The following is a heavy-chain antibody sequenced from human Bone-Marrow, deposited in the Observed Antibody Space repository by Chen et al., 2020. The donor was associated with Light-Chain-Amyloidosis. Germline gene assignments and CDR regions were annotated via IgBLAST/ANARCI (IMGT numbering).Heavy chain of an antibody. V-gene: IGHV3-23*04. Sequence: EVQLVESGGGLVQPGGSLRLSCATSGFNFSSFGMSWVRQAPGKGLEWVSTVVGSTVSTYYAGAVKARFIISRDNSKSTRYLQMNSLRAGDTGVYFCTRKGGYFDCWGQGSLVTVSS. CDR3: TRKGGYFDC. CDR1: GFNFSSFG. CDR2: VVGSTVST. J-gene: IGHJ4*02. D-gene: IGHD3-10*01.